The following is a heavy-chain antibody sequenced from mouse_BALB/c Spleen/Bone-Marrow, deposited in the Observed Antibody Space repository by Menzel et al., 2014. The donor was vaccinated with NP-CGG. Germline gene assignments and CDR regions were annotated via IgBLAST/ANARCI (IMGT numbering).Heavy chain of an antibody. CDR2: INPYNGDT. Sequence: VQLKQSGPELVKPGASVKISCKASGYSFTGYFMNWVKQSHGKSLEWIGRINPYNGDTFYNQKFKGKATLTVDKSSSTAHMELLSLTSEDSAVYCYGGVTTVVAKNYYYAMDYWGQGTSVTVSS. CDR3: GGVTTVVAKNYYYAMDY. CDR1: GYSFTGYF. J-gene: IGHJ4*01. V-gene: IGHV1-37*01. D-gene: IGHD1-1*01.